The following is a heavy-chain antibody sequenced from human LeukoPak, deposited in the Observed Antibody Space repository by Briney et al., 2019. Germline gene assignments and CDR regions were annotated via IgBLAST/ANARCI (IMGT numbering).Heavy chain of an antibody. J-gene: IGHJ4*02. V-gene: IGHV3-9*01. D-gene: IGHD6-19*01. CDR3: AKVRGTYSSGYFFDY. CDR2: ISWNSGYI. CDR1: GFTFDNYA. Sequence: GRSLRLSCAASGFTFDNYAMHWVRQAPGKGLEWLSIISWNSGYIGYADSVKGRFTISRDNAKKTLDLQMNSLRAEDTAFYSCAKVRGTYSSGYFFDYWGQGTLVTVSS.